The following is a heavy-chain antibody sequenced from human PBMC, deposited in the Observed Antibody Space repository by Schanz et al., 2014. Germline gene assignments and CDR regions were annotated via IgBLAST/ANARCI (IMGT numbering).Heavy chain of an antibody. CDR3: ARLGTGMAVAGSVIDSYYYYMDV. CDR1: GYTFTDYG. Sequence: QVQLVQSGGEMKKPGASVKVSCKASGYTFTDYGLSWVRQAPGQGLEWLGWIRPDNGHTTYSQKVRDRVIFTTDTSANTAYMELSSLRSEDTAVYYCARLGTGMAVAGSVIDSYYYYMDVWGEGTTVTVSS. CDR2: IRPDNGHT. D-gene: IGHD6-19*01. J-gene: IGHJ6*03. V-gene: IGHV1-18*01.